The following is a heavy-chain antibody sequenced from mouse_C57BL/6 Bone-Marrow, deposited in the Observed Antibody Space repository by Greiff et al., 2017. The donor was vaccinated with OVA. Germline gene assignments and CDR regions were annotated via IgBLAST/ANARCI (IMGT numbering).Heavy chain of an antibody. CDR3: ARPYYYGSSSFAY. CDR2: IWSGGST. Sequence: QVQLQQSGPGLVQPSQSLSITCTVSGFSLTSYGVHWVRQSPGKGLEWLGVIWSGGSTDYNAAFISRLSISKDNSKSQVFFQMNSLQADDTAIYYCARPYYYGSSSFAYWGQGTLVTVSA. CDR1: GFSLTSYG. V-gene: IGHV2-2*01. J-gene: IGHJ3*01. D-gene: IGHD1-1*01.